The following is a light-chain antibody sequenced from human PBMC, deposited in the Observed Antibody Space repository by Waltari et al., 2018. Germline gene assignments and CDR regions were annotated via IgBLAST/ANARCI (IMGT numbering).Light chain of an antibody. CDR2: DAS. Sequence: EIVLTQSPATLSMSAGERATLSCRASESVGSKVTWYQQKRGQAPRLLVYDASYRASGIPPRFSGSGSGTDCTLTISSLEPDDFAVYYCQQRSSWPITFGPGTKVDFK. CDR1: ESVGSK. J-gene: IGKJ3*01. V-gene: IGKV3-11*01. CDR3: QQRSSWPIT.